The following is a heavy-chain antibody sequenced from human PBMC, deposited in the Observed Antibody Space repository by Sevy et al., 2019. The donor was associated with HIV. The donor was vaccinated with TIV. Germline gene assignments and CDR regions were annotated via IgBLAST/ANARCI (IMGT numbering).Heavy chain of an antibody. CDR1: GFTFSSYE. D-gene: IGHD1-26*01. V-gene: IGHV3-48*03. J-gene: IGHJ4*02. Sequence: GGSLRLSCAASGFTFSSYEMNWVRQAPGKGLEWVSYISSSGSTIYYADSVKGRFTISRDNAKNSLYLQMNSVRAGDTAVYYCARDTTALYRGATIVMRVGLNYWGQGTLVTVSS. CDR3: ARDTTALYRGATIVMRVGLNY. CDR2: ISSSGSTI.